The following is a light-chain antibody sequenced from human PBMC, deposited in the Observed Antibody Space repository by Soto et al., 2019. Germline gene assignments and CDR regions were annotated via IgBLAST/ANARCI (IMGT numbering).Light chain of an antibody. V-gene: IGKV3-20*01. J-gene: IGKJ2*01. CDR3: HDYGNGRDT. CDR1: QTVSSNY. CDR2: GAD. Sequence: TVWTQSPGTLSLSPGERATLYCRATQTVSSNYLAWYQQKAAQPPRLLIYGADTRATGIPDRFSGSGSGADFTLTISRLEPEDFAVYYCHDYGNGRDTFGQGTKVE.